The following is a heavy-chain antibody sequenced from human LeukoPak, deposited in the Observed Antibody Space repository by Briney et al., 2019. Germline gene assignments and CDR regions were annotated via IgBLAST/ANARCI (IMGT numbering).Heavy chain of an antibody. J-gene: IGHJ5*02. CDR3: ANPLWQQPEHNWFDP. Sequence: GGSLRLSCAVSGFTFSSYALSWVRQAPGNGLEWVSAISGSGGSTSYADSVKGRFTISRDNSKNTLYLQMNSLRAEDTAVYYCANPLWQQPEHNWFDPWGQGTLVTVSS. CDR1: GFTFSSYA. D-gene: IGHD6-13*01. V-gene: IGHV3-23*01. CDR2: ISGSGGST.